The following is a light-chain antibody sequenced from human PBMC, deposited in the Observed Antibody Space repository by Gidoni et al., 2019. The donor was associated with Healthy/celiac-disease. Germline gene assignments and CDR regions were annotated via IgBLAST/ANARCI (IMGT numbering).Light chain of an antibody. CDR2: AAA. J-gene: IGKJ4*01. Sequence: DIQMTQSPSSLSASVGDRVTITFRASQSISSYLNWYQQKPGKATKLLIYAAASLQSGVPSRFSGSGSGTDFTLTISSLQPEDFATYYCQQSDSTPLTFGGGTKVEIK. CDR1: QSISSY. V-gene: IGKV1-39*01. CDR3: QQSDSTPLT.